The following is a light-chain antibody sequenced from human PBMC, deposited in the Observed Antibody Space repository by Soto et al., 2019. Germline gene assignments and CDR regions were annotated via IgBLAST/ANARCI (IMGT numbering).Light chain of an antibody. Sequence: EIVMPQSPATLSVYPGERANLSCRASQSVSSNLAWYQQKPGQAPRLLIYGASTSATGIPARFSGSGSGTEFTLTISSLQSEDFAVYYCQQYNNWRGTFGQGTKLEIK. V-gene: IGKV3-15*01. CDR1: QSVSSN. J-gene: IGKJ2*01. CDR3: QQYNNWRGT. CDR2: GAS.